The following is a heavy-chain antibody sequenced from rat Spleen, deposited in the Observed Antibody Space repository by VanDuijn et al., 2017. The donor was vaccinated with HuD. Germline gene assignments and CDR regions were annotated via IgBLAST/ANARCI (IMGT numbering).Heavy chain of an antibody. CDR1: GFTFSDHA. CDR2: ISTSGGST. J-gene: IGHJ3*01. D-gene: IGHD1-9*01. V-gene: IGHV5S23*01. CDR3: VNTYYGYWFGY. Sequence: EVQLVESGGGLVQPGNSLKLSCAASGFTFSDHAMAWVRQFPKKGLEWVASISTSGGSTYYRDSVKGRFTVSRDNAKSTLYLQMDSLRSEDTATYYCVNTYYGYWFGYWGQGTLVTVSS.